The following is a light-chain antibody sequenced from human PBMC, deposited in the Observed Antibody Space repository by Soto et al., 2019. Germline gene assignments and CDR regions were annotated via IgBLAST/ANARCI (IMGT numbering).Light chain of an antibody. J-gene: IGKJ3*01. CDR2: GAS. V-gene: IGKV3-20*01. CDR1: QSVGSSY. Sequence: DIVLTQSPGTLSVSPGERVTLSCRASQSVGSSYLAWYQQRPGQAPRLLIFGASYRATGIPDRFSGSGSGTDFTLTISRLEPEDFAVYYCQQYSSSPPEFTFGPGTKVDSK. CDR3: QQYSSSPPEFT.